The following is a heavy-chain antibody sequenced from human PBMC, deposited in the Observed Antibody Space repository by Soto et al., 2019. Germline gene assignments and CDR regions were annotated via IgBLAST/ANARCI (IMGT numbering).Heavy chain of an antibody. CDR2: ISTYNGNT. D-gene: IGHD2-8*01. Sequence: ASVKVSCKASGYSFPSYAIHWVRQAPGQGLEWMGRISTYNGNTNYPQSLQGRLTMTTDTSTTTAYMELRSLRSDDTAVYYCARDPYHVLMVNAPNLHGMDVWGQGTTVTVSS. CDR1: GYSFPSYA. V-gene: IGHV1-18*01. J-gene: IGHJ6*02. CDR3: ARDPYHVLMVNAPNLHGMDV.